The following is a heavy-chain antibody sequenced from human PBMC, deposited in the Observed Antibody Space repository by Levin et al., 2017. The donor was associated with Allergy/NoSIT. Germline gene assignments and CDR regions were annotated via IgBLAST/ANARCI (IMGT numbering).Heavy chain of an antibody. CDR1: GFTFSAYA. CDR3: ARDGGVYPTA. D-gene: IGHD2-8*02. CDR2: ISRDGGST. J-gene: IGHJ6*02. V-gene: IGHV3-64*01. Sequence: GGSLRLSCAASGFTFSAYAMHWVRRAPGKGLEYVSVISRDGGSTYYANSVRGRFTISRDNSKNTVHLQMGSLKTEDMGVYYCARDGGVYPTAWGHGTTVTVSS.